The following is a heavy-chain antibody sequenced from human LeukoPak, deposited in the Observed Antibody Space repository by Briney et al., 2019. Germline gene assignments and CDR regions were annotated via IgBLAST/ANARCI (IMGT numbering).Heavy chain of an antibody. Sequence: GASVKVSCKASGYTCTGYYMHWVRQAPGQGLEWMGWINPNSRGTNYAQKFQGRVTMTRDTSISTAYMELSRLRSDDTAVYYCARLDRSYGDYIFDYWGQGTLVTVSS. V-gene: IGHV1-2*02. CDR2: INPNSRGT. CDR3: ARLDRSYGDYIFDY. D-gene: IGHD4-17*01. CDR1: GYTCTGYY. J-gene: IGHJ4*02.